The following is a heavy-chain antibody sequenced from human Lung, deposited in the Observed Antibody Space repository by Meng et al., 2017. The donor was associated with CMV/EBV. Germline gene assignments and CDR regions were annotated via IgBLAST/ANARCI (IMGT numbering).Heavy chain of an antibody. V-gene: IGHV3-48*03. CDR2: ISSSGSTI. Sequence: GGSLRLXCAASGFTFSSYEMNWVRQAPGKGLEWVSYISSSGSTIYYADSVKGRFTISRDNAKNSLYLQMNSLRAEDTAVYYGWGEHKDYGGNPNWFDPWGQGXLVTVSS. D-gene: IGHD4-23*01. CDR1: GFTFSSYE. J-gene: IGHJ5*02. CDR3: WGEHKDYGGNPNWFDP.